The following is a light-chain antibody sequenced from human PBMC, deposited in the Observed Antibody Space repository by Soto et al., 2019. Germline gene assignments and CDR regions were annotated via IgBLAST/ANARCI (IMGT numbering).Light chain of an antibody. CDR1: SSNIGTNH. Sequence: QSVLTQPPSASGTPGQRVTISCSGSSSNIGTNHVYWYQHLPGTAPKLLIYRNSLRPSGVPDRLSASKSGTSASLAISGLRSDDEADYYCAAWDDSLSGWVFGGGTQLTVL. J-gene: IGLJ3*02. CDR3: AAWDDSLSGWV. V-gene: IGLV1-47*01. CDR2: RNS.